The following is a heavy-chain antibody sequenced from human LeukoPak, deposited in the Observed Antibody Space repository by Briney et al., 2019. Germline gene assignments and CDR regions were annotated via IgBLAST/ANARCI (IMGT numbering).Heavy chain of an antibody. CDR2: IIPIFGTA. V-gene: IGHV1-69*05. Sequence: ASVKVSCKASGGTFSSYAISWVRQAPGQGLEWMGRIIPIFGTANYAQKFQGRVTVTTDESTSTAYMELSSLRSEDTAVYYCARGLNYYDSSGYLDYWGQGTLVTVSS. CDR3: ARGLNYYDSSGYLDY. CDR1: GGTFSSYA. J-gene: IGHJ4*02. D-gene: IGHD3-22*01.